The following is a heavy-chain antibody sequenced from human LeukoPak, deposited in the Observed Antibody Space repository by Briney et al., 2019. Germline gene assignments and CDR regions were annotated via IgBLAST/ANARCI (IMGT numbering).Heavy chain of an antibody. J-gene: IGHJ5*02. CDR1: GFTFSSYA. CDR3: ASAQAYGSLLS. Sequence: PGRSLRLSCAASGFTFSSYAMHWVRQAPGKGLEWVAVISYDGSNKYYADSVKGRFTISRDNSKNTLYLQMNSLRAEGTAVYYCASAQAYGSLLSWGQGTLVTVSS. V-gene: IGHV3-30-3*01. D-gene: IGHD3-10*01. CDR2: ISYDGSNK.